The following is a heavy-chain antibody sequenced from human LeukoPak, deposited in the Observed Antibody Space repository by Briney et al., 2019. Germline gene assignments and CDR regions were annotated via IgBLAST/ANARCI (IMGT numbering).Heavy chain of an antibody. CDR2: ISGRTPNT. D-gene: IGHD3-16*01. CDR1: GFTFSTYA. CDR3: VERGEYYMDV. V-gene: IGHV3-23*01. Sequence: GGSLRLSCAASGFTFSTYAMSWVRQAPGEGLEWVSTISGRTPNTYYAGSVKGRFTISRDNSKNALYLQMNSLRAEDTALYYCVERGEYYMDVWGKGTTVTVSS. J-gene: IGHJ6*03.